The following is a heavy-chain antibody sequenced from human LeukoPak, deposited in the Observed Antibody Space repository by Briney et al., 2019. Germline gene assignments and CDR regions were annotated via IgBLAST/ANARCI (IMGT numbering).Heavy chain of an antibody. CDR2: ISSSSSTI. CDR3: ARESGSSGWFPNFDY. V-gene: IGHV3-48*02. CDR1: GFTFSSYS. D-gene: IGHD6-19*01. Sequence: PGGSLRLSCAASGFTFSSYSMNWVRQAPGKGLEWVSYISSSSSTIYYADSVKGRVTISRDNAKNSLYLQMNSLRDEDTAVYYCARESGSSGWFPNFDYWGQGTLVTVSS. J-gene: IGHJ4*02.